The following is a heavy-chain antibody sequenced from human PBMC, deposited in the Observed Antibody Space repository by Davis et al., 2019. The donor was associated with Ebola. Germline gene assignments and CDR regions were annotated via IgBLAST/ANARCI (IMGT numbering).Heavy chain of an antibody. CDR2: IYWDDDK. D-gene: IGHD6-13*01. V-gene: IGHV2-5*02. Sequence: SGPTLVKPTQTLTLTCTFSGFSLRTSGVAVAWIRQPSGKGLQWLALIYWDDDKRYSPSLRSRLTITKDTSKAQVVLTMTDMDPVDTGTYYCAHMVRESYYFDSWGQGTLVSVSS. CDR1: GFSLRTSGVA. J-gene: IGHJ4*02. CDR3: AHMVRESYYFDS.